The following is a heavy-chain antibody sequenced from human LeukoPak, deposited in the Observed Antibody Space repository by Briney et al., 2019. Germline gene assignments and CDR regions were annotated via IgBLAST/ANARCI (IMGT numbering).Heavy chain of an antibody. V-gene: IGHV3-74*01. J-gene: IGHJ4*02. D-gene: IGHD3-3*01. CDR3: ASTYYDFWSGYYTLDY. Sequence: GGSLRLSCAASGFTFSSYWMHWVRQAPGKGLVWVSRINSDGSSTSYADSVKGRFTISRDNAKNTLYLQMNSLRAEDTAVYYCASTYYDFWSGYYTLDYWGQGTLVTASS. CDR2: INSDGSST. CDR1: GFTFSSYW.